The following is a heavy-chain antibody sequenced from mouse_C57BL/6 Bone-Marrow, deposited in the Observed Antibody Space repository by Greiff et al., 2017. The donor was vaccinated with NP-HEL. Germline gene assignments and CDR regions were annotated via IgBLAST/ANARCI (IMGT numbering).Heavy chain of an antibody. D-gene: IGHD1-1*01. Sequence: QVQLQHPGAELVKPGASVKLSCKASGYTFTSYWMQWVKQRPGQGLEWIGEIDPSDSYTNYNQKFKGKATLTVDTSSSTAYMQLSSLTSEDSAVYYCAPYYGSSYFDYWGQGTTLTVSS. CDR2: IDPSDSYT. CDR3: APYYGSSYFDY. CDR1: GYTFTSYW. J-gene: IGHJ2*01. V-gene: IGHV1-50*01.